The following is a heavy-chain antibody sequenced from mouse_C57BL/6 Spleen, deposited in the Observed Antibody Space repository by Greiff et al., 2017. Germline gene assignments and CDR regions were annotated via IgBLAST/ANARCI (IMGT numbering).Heavy chain of an antibody. Sequence: QVQLQQSGAELVKPGASVKMSCKASGYTFTTYSIHWMKQKPGQSLEWIGNFHPYNGDTNYNEKFKGKATLTVDKSSSTAYLELSRLTSDVSAVYCCATGVYDARFAYWGQGTLVTVSA. CDR3: ATGVYDARFAY. V-gene: IGHV1-47*01. D-gene: IGHD2-12*01. CDR2: FHPYNGDT. J-gene: IGHJ3*01. CDR1: GYTFTTYS.